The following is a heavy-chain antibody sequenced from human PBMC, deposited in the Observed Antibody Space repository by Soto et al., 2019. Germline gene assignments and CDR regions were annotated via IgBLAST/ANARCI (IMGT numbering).Heavy chain of an antibody. Sequence: SVKVSCKASGGTFSSYAISWVRQAPGQGLEWMGGIIPIFGTANYAQKFQGRVTITADESTSTAYMELSSLRSEDTAVYYCANQDTAMVAFDYWGQGTLVTVSS. CDR3: ANQDTAMVAFDY. D-gene: IGHD5-18*01. CDR2: IIPIFGTA. J-gene: IGHJ4*02. CDR1: GGTFSSYA. V-gene: IGHV1-69*13.